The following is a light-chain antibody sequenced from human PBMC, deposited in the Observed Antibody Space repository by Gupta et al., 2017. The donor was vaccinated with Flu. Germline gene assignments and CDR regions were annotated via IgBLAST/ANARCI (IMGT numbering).Light chain of an antibody. CDR1: QSVSSNY. V-gene: IGKV3-20*01. CDR3: QQYSDSVT. CDR2: GTT. Sequence: IVLTKSPGTLSLSPGERATLSCRASQSVSSNYLAWYQQKPGQAPRLLIYGTTNRATGIPDRFSASLSGTDFTLTISRLEPEDFAVYFCQQYSDSVTFGPGTKVDLK. J-gene: IGKJ3*01.